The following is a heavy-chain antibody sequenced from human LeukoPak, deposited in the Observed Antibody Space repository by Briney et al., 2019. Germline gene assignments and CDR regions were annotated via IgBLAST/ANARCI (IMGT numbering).Heavy chain of an antibody. Sequence: ASVKVSCKASGGTFSSYAISWVRQAPGQGLEWMGGIIPIFGTANYAQKFQGRVTITADESTSTAYMELSSLRSEDTAVHYCARDELLWFGESHRLTDYYGMDVWGKGTTVTVSS. CDR3: ARDELLWFGESHRLTDYYGMDV. J-gene: IGHJ6*04. D-gene: IGHD3-10*01. CDR1: GGTFSSYA. CDR2: IIPIFGTA. V-gene: IGHV1-69*01.